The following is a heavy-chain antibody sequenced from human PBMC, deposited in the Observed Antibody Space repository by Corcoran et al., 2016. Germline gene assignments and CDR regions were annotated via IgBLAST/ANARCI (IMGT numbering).Heavy chain of an antibody. Sequence: EVQLVESGGGLVQPGGSLRLSCAASGFTFSSYSMNWVRQAPGQGLEWVSYISSSSSTIYYADSVKGRFTISRDNAKNSLYLQMNSLRAEDTAVYYCASSKGYYGSGSYSFDYWGQGTLVTVSS. CDR1: GFTFSSYS. CDR2: ISSSSSTI. CDR3: ASSKGYYGSGSYSFDY. D-gene: IGHD3-10*01. J-gene: IGHJ4*02. V-gene: IGHV3-48*04.